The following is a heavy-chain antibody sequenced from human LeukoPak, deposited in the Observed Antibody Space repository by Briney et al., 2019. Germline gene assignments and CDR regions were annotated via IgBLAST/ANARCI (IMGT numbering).Heavy chain of an antibody. D-gene: IGHD2-2*01. V-gene: IGHV3-23*01. J-gene: IGHJ4*02. CDR3: AKGFGCTSTSCTPRFDY. Sequence: GRSLRLSCVASGFTFNNYAMSWVRQAPGKGLEWVSAITVRGGSTYYGDSVKGRVTLSRDNSRNTLYLQLNSLRAEDTAVYYCAKGFGCTSTSCTPRFDYWGQGILVTVSS. CDR1: GFTFNNYA. CDR2: ITVRGGST.